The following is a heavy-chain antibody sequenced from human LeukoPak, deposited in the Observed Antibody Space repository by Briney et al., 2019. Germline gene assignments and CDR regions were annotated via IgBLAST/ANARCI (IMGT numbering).Heavy chain of an antibody. CDR3: ARDFGGALDY. J-gene: IGHJ4*02. Sequence: GGSLRLSCAASGFTFDDYAMHWVRQAPGKGLEWVSGISWNSGSIGYADSVKGRFTISRDNAKNSLYLQMNSLRAEDTAVYYCARDFGGALDYWGQGTLVTVSS. CDR2: ISWNSGSI. V-gene: IGHV3-9*01. CDR1: GFTFDDYA. D-gene: IGHD3-16*01.